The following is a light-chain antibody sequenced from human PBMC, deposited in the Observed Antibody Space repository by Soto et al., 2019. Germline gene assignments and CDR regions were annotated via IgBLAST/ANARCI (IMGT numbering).Light chain of an antibody. CDR1: SGSIASNY. Sequence: NFMLTQPHSVSESPGKTGIISCTRSSGSIASNYVQWYQQRPGSSPTTVIYEDNQRPSGVPDRFSGSIDSSSNSASLTISGLETEDEADYYCQSYDATNQVFGGGTKVTVL. CDR3: QSYDATNQV. CDR2: EDN. J-gene: IGLJ3*02. V-gene: IGLV6-57*01.